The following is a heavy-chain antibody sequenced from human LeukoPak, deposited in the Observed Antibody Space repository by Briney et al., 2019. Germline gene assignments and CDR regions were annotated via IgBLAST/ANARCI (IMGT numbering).Heavy chain of an antibody. CDR3: ARDARFGELVDY. D-gene: IGHD3-10*01. CDR2: INSSGTV. Sequence: SETLSLTCAVYGGSFSGYYWSWIRQPPGKGPEWIGEINSSGTVNHNPSLRNRVTISVDMSKEQFSLKLASVTAADTAMYYCARDARFGELVDYWGRGTLVTVSS. J-gene: IGHJ4*02. CDR1: GGSFSGYY. V-gene: IGHV4-34*01.